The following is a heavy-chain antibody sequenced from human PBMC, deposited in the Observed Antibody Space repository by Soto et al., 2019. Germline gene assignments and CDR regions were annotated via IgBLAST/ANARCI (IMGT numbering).Heavy chain of an antibody. Sequence: EVKLVESGGGMVRPGGSLRLSCTASGFRFDDHGMTWVRQAPGKGLEWVAGITWNGVTTGYADSVKGRFIITRDNAKNSLHLQMNSLRVEDTALYYCARDGGVVVAVDAFDVWCQGTMVTVSS. V-gene: IGHV3-20*04. CDR3: ARDGGVVVAVDAFDV. D-gene: IGHD6-19*01. J-gene: IGHJ3*01. CDR1: GFRFDDHG. CDR2: ITWNGVTT.